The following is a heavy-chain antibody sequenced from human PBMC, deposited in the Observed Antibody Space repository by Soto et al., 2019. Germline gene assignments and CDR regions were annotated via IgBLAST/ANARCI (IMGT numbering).Heavy chain of an antibody. J-gene: IGHJ4*02. Sequence: PGGSLRLSCAASGFTFSDYYMSWIRQAPGKGLEWVSYISNSSSYTNYADSVKGRFTISRDNAKNSLYLQMNSLRAEDTAVYYCARTSYYDSSGYLPDYWGQGTLVTVSS. CDR1: GFTFSDYY. CDR3: ARTSYYDSSGYLPDY. V-gene: IGHV3-11*06. CDR2: ISNSSSYT. D-gene: IGHD3-22*01.